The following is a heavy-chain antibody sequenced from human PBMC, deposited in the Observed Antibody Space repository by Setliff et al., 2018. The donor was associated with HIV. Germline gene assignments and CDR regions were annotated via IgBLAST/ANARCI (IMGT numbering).Heavy chain of an antibody. Sequence: ASVKVSCKASGYTFTDYYIHWVRQAPGQGLQWMGWVNPNSGNTGYAQKFQGRVTMTRDTSISTAYMELSSLRSDDTAVYYCARGAWYSSGWYSSRYMDVWGKGTTVTVSS. CDR3: ARGAWYSSGWYSSRYMDV. CDR2: VNPNSGNT. CDR1: GYTFTDYY. J-gene: IGHJ6*03. D-gene: IGHD6-19*01. V-gene: IGHV1-8*02.